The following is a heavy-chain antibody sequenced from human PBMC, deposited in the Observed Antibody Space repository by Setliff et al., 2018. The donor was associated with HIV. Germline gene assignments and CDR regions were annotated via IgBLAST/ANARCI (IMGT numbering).Heavy chain of an antibody. D-gene: IGHD4-17*01. CDR2: INTQTGSP. J-gene: IGHJ5*02. CDR1: GGSLNNYA. CDR3: ARALYGEYGGDLNWLDP. Sequence: ASVKVSCKASGGSLNNYAISWVRQAPGQGLEWMGWINTQTGSPTYAQAFTGRFVFSVDTSVTTAYLQISGLKADDTAVYYCARALYGEYGGDLNWLDPWGQGTRVNVS. V-gene: IGHV7-4-1*02.